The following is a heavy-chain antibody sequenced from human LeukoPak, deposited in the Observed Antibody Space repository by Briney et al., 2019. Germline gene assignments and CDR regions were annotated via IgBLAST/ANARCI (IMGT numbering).Heavy chain of an antibody. V-gene: IGHV5-51*01. CDR1: GYSFTGYW. Sequence: GESLKISCKGSGYSFTGYWIAWVRQMPGKGLECMGIIYPGDSDTRYSPSFQGQVTISADKSNSTAYLQWSSLKASDTAMYYCARQDYYGSGSYFPYCFDYWGQGTLVTVSS. J-gene: IGHJ4*02. CDR3: ARQDYYGSGSYFPYCFDY. D-gene: IGHD3-10*01. CDR2: IYPGDSDT.